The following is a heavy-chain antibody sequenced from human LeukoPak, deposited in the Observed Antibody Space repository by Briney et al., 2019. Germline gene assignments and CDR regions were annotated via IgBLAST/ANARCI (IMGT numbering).Heavy chain of an antibody. J-gene: IGHJ3*02. CDR2: ISYDGSDK. Sequence: GGSLRLSCAASGFTFSSYAMHWVRQAPGKGLEWVAVISYDGSDKYYADSVKGRFTISRDNSKNTLYLQMNSLRAGDTAVYYCARDKGGWDSSALGAFDIWGQGTMVTVSS. CDR1: GFTFSSYA. D-gene: IGHD3-22*01. CDR3: ARDKGGWDSSALGAFDI. V-gene: IGHV3-30-3*01.